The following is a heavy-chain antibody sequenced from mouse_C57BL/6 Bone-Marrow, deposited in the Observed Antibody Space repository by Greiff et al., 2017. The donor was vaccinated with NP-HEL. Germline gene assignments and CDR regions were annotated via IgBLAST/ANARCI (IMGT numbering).Heavy chain of an antibody. CDR3: ARDDGYYPLAY. CDR2: ISDGGSYT. J-gene: IGHJ3*01. CDR1: GFTFSSYA. V-gene: IGHV5-4*01. D-gene: IGHD2-3*01. Sequence: EVQGVESGGGLVKPGGSLKLSCAASGFTFSSYAMSWVRQTPEKRLEWVATISDGGSYTYYPDNVKGRFTISRDKAKNNLYLQMSHLKSEDTAMYYCARDDGYYPLAYWGQGTLVTVSA.